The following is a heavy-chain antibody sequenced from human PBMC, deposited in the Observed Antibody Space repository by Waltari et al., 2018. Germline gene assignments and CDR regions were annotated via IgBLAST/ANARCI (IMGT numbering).Heavy chain of an antibody. CDR3: ARGGTKSITIFGVVRQSPDWYFDL. CDR2: INHSGST. CDR1: GGSFSGYY. V-gene: IGHV4-34*01. J-gene: IGHJ2*01. Sequence: QVQLQQWGAGLLKPSETLSLTCAVYGGSFSGYYWSWIRQPQGKGLGWHGEINHSGSTNYNPSLKSRVTISVDTSKNQFSLKLSSVTAADTAVYYCARGGTKSITIFGVVRQSPDWYFDLWGRGTLVTVSS. D-gene: IGHD3-3*01.